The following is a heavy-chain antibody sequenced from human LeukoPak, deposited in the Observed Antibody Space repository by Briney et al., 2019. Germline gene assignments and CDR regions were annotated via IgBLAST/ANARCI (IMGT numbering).Heavy chain of an antibody. D-gene: IGHD3-22*01. V-gene: IGHV1-24*01. CDR2: FAPEDGKT. CDR3: AREAPYYYDSSGPYLAFDY. CDR1: GYTLTELS. Sequence: ASVKVSCRVSGYTLTELSIHWVRQAPGKGLEWMGGFAPEDGKTIFAQKFPGRIAMTEDTSTDTAYMELNSLRAEDTAVYYCAREAPYYYDSSGPYLAFDYWGQGTLVTVSS. J-gene: IGHJ4*02.